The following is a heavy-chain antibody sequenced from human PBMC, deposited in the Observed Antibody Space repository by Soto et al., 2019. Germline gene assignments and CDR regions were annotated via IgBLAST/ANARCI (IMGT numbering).Heavy chain of an antibody. V-gene: IGHV3-23*01. CDR3: ARASDRFYYYAGMDV. CDR2: ISGSGGGT. CDR1: GFTFNSYA. J-gene: IGHJ6*02. Sequence: GGSLRLSCAASGFTFNSYAMTWVRQAPGKGLEWVSGISGSGGGTYYADSVKGGFTISRDNSKTTPYLQMDSLRAEDTALYYCARASDRFYYYAGMDVWGQGTTVTVSS.